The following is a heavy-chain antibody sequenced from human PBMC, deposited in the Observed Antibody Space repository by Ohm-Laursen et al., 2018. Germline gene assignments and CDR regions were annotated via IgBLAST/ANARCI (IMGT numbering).Heavy chain of an antibody. CDR3: AKTRYFSRGSCDFDY. D-gene: IGHD2-15*01. Sequence: SLRLSCSASGFTFSTYTMTWVRQAPGKGLEWVSSIYGDGYTTFYADSVKGRFTISRDNSKNTLYLQMNGLRAEDTAVYYCAKTRYFSRGSCDFDYWGQGTLVTVSS. CDR2: IYGDGYTT. CDR1: GFTFSTYT. V-gene: IGHV3-23*01. J-gene: IGHJ4*02.